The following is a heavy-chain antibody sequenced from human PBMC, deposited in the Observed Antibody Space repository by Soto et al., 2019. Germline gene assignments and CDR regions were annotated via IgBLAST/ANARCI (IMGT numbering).Heavy chain of an antibody. CDR2: IYYSGST. Sequence: PSESLSLTCAVYGGSISSYYWSWIRQPPGKGLEWIGYIYYSGSTNYNPSLKSRVTISVDTSKNQFSLKLSSVTAADTAVYYCATAGYYDSSGYGFFDYWGQGTLVNVSS. CDR3: ATAGYYDSSGYGFFDY. J-gene: IGHJ4*02. D-gene: IGHD3-22*01. V-gene: IGHV4-59*12. CDR1: GGSISSYY.